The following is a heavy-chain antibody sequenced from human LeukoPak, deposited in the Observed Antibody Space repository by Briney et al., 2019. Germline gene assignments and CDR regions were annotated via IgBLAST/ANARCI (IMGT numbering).Heavy chain of an antibody. Sequence: HPEGSLRLSCAASGFNFNSYAMHWVPQAAGKGLEWVAFIWYDGSDKYYADSGRGPFSMSRDNSKTTLDLQMNSLRAEDTAVYYWARNERGYYDSSGFFGSIDYWGQGTLVTVSS. CDR1: GFNFNSYA. J-gene: IGHJ4*02. CDR3: ARNERGYYDSSGFFGSIDY. D-gene: IGHD3-22*01. CDR2: IWYDGSDK. V-gene: IGHV3-33*01.